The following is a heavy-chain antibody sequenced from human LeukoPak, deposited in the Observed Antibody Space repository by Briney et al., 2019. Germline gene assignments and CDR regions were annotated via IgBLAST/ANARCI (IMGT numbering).Heavy chain of an antibody. D-gene: IGHD6-13*01. CDR3: ARVDSSSWRYYYDYMDV. CDR2: INPDSGGT. CDR1: GYTFNDYY. V-gene: IGHV1-2*02. Sequence: ASVKVSCKASGYTFNDYYMHRVRQAPGQGLEWMGRINPDSGGTDYAQKFQGRVTMTRDTAITTAYMDLDRLRSDDTAVYYCARVDSSSWRYYYDYMDVWGKGTTVTVSS. J-gene: IGHJ6*03.